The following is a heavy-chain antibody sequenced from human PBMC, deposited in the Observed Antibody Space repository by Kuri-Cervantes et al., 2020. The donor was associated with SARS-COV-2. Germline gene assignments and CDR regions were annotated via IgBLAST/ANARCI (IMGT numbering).Heavy chain of an antibody. J-gene: IGHJ2*01. CDR2: IDWDDDK. D-gene: IGHD3-3*01. CDR1: GFSLSTSGMC. Sequence: SGPTLVKPTQTLTLTCTFSGFSLSTSGMCVSWIRQPPGKALEWLARIDWDDDKYYSTSLKSRLTIFKDTSKSQVVLTMTNMDPVDTATYYCARIRAYYDFWSGSGNWYFDLWGRGTLVTVSS. CDR3: ARIRAYYDFWSGSGNWYFDL. V-gene: IGHV2-70*11.